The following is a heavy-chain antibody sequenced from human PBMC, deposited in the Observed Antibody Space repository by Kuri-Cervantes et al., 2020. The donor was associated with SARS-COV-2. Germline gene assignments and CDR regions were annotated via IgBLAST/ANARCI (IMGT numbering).Heavy chain of an antibody. CDR1: GFTFSNAW. J-gene: IGHJ4*02. D-gene: IGHD6-6*01. CDR2: IKSKTDGGTT. V-gene: IGHV3-15*01. CDR3: ARFGVYSSSSGDFDY. Sequence: GESLKISCAASGFTFSNAWMSWVRQAPGKGLEWVGRIKSKTDGGTTDYAAPVKGRFTISRDDSKNTLYLQMNSLRAEDTAVYYCARFGVYSSSSGDFDYWGQGTLVTVSS.